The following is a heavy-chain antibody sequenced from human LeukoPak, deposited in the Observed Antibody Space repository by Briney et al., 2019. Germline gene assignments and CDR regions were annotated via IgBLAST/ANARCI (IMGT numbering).Heavy chain of an antibody. CDR3: TRDTGTTGEVKFDP. CDR2: IYTSGST. D-gene: IGHD4-17*01. J-gene: IGHJ5*02. Sequence: KPSETLSLTCTVSGNSFGDYYWSWIRQPAGKGLEWIGRIYTSGSTTYNPSLKSRVTTSVDTSKSQFSLNLMSVTAADTAVYYCTRDTGTTGEVKFDPWGQGTLVTVSS. CDR1: GNSFGDYY. V-gene: IGHV4-4*07.